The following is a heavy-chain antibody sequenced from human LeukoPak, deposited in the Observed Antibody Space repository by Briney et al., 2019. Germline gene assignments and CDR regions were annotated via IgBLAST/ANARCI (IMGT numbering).Heavy chain of an antibody. V-gene: IGHV4-34*01. Sequence: KPSETLSLTCAVYGGSFSGYYWSWIRQPPGKGLDWIGEINHSGSTNYNPSLKSRVTISVDTSKNQFSLKLSSVTAADTAVYYCARMYYDFWSGYSHFDYWGQGALVTVSS. D-gene: IGHD3-3*01. J-gene: IGHJ4*02. CDR3: ARMYYDFWSGYSHFDY. CDR1: GGSFSGYY. CDR2: INHSGST.